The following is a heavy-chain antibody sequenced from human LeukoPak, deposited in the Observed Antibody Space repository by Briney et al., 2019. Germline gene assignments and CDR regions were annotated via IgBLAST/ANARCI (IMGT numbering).Heavy chain of an antibody. J-gene: IGHJ6*02. CDR2: ISAYNGNT. Sequence: ASVKVSCEASGYTFTSYAINWVRQAPGQGLEWMGWISAYNGNTNYAQKLQGRVTMTTDTSTSTAYMELRSLRSDDTAVYYCARELSITPLYYYYGMDVWGQGTTVTVSS. D-gene: IGHD3-16*01. CDR1: GYTFTSYA. CDR3: ARELSITPLYYYYGMDV. V-gene: IGHV1-18*01.